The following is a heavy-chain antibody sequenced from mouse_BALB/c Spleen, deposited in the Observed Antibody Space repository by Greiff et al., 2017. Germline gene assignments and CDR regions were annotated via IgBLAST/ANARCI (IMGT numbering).Heavy chain of an antibody. CDR2: ILPGSGST. CDR3: ARKRIFYDYWYIDV. D-gene: IGHD2-3*01. CDR1: GYTFSSYW. Sequence: QVQLQQSGAELMKPGASVKISCKATGYTFSSYWIEWVKQRPGHGLEWIGEILPGSGSTNYNEKFKGKATFTADTSSNTAYMQLSSLTSEDSAVYYCARKRIFYDYWYIDVWGAGTTVTVSS. V-gene: IGHV1-9*01. J-gene: IGHJ1*01.